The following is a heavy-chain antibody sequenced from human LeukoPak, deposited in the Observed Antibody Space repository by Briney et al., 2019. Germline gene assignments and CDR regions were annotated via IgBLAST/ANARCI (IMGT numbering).Heavy chain of an antibody. V-gene: IGHV6-1*01. CDR1: GDSVFNNSVA. J-gene: IGHJ3*02. CDR3: ARGRDSAFDI. D-gene: IGHD2-15*01. Sequence: SQTLSLTCAISGDSVFNNSVAWNWIRQSPSRGLEWLGRTYRGSKHYAGSVNSRITTNPDTSKNQFSLQLNSVTPEDTAVYYCARGRDSAFDIWGQGTMVTVSS. CDR2: TYRGSK.